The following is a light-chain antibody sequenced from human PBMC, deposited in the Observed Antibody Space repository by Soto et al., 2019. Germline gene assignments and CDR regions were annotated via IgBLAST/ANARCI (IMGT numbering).Light chain of an antibody. J-gene: IGLJ2*01. Sequence: QPVLTQSPSASASLGASVKLTCTLSSGHSSYAIAWHQQQPEKGPRYLMKLNSDGSHSKGDAIPDRFSGSSSGAERYLTISPLQSQDEADYYCQSWGSGTHVVLGRGTKLTVL. CDR2: LNSDGSH. V-gene: IGLV4-69*01. CDR3: QSWGSGTHVV. CDR1: SGHSSYA.